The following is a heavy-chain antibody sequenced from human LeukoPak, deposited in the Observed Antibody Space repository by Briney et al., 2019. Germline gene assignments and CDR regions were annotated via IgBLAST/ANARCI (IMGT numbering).Heavy chain of an antibody. D-gene: IGHD4-17*01. CDR3: ARGTDYGDYWTPLDY. J-gene: IGHJ4*02. Sequence: SETLSLTCTVSGGSISSYYWSWIRQPAGKGLEWIGRIYTSGSTNYNPSLKSRVTMSVDTSKNQFSPKLSSVTAADTAVYYCARGTDYGDYWTPLDYWGQGTLVTVSS. V-gene: IGHV4-4*07. CDR1: GGSISSYY. CDR2: IYTSGST.